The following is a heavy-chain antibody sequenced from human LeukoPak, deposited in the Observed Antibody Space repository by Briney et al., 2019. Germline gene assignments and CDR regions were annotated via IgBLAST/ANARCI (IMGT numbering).Heavy chain of an antibody. CDR3: ARDLNGGIDY. Sequence: PGGSLRLSCAASGFTFSSYAMHWVRQAPGKGLEWVAVISYDGSNKYYADSVKGRFTISRDNSKNTLYLQMNSLRAEDTAVYYCARDLNGGIDYWGQGTLVAVSS. CDR1: GFTFSSYA. V-gene: IGHV3-30*04. CDR2: ISYDGSNK. D-gene: IGHD2-15*01. J-gene: IGHJ4*02.